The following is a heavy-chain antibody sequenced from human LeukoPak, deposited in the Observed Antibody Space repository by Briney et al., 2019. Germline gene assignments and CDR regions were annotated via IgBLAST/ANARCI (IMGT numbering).Heavy chain of an antibody. J-gene: IGHJ6*03. CDR3: ARDSPCYYYSMDV. Sequence: GGSLRLSCAASGFTFSSYWMSWVRQAPGKGLEWVSYISSSAETIFYADSVKGRFIISRDSAKNSLYLQMNSLRAEDTAVYYCARDSPCYYYSMDVWGKGTTVTVSS. V-gene: IGHV3-48*04. CDR1: GFTFSSYW. CDR2: ISSSAETI.